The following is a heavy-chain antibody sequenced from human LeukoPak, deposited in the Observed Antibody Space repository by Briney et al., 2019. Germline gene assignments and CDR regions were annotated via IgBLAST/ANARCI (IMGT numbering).Heavy chain of an antibody. V-gene: IGHV2-5*02. D-gene: IGHD6-19*01. Sequence: KESGPTLVKPTQALSLTCAFSGFSLATSGVSVGWIRQPPGKALQWLALIYWDDDKRYSPSLKSRLTITKDTSKNQVVLTMTNVDPVDTATYYCAHRGWLIRGAFHMWGQGTKVTVPS. CDR1: GFSLATSGVS. CDR2: IYWDDDK. J-gene: IGHJ3*02. CDR3: AHRGWLIRGAFHM.